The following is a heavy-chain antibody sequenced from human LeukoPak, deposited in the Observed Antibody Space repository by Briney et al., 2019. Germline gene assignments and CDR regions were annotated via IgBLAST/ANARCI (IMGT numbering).Heavy chain of an antibody. D-gene: IGHD3-22*01. CDR3: ARDRRGYYYDSSGYYYDY. CDR2: INPNSGGT. J-gene: IGHJ4*02. Sequence: GASVTVSCKASGYTFTGYYMHWVRQAPGQGLEWMGWINPNSGGTNYAQKFQGRVIMTRDTSISTAYMELSRLRSDDTAVYYCARDRRGYYYDSSGYYYDYWGQGTLVTVSS. CDR1: GYTFTGYY. V-gene: IGHV1-2*02.